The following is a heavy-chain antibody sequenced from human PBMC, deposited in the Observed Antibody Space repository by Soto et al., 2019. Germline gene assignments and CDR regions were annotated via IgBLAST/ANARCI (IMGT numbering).Heavy chain of an antibody. V-gene: IGHV3-21*01. CDR3: AIAVAGHDAFDI. CDR2: ISSSSSYI. CDR1: GFTFSSYS. J-gene: IGHJ3*02. Sequence: GGSLRFSCAASGFTFSSYSMNWVRQAPGKGLEWVSSISSSSSYIYYADSVKGRFTISRDNAKNSLYLQMNSLRAEDTAVYYCAIAVAGHDAFDIWGQGTMVTVSS. D-gene: IGHD6-19*01.